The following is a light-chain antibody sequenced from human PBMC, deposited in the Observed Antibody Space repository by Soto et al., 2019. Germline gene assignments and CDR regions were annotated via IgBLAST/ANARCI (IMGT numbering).Light chain of an antibody. Sequence: DIQMTQSPSTLSASVGNRVTISCRASQSISDWLAWYQQKPGKAPKLLIYKASSLETGVPSRFSGSGSGTDFTPNISCLQRDDFATENCQHYHNYAPTYTFGQETKLQI. CDR2: KAS. J-gene: IGKJ2*01. CDR3: QHYHNYAPTYT. CDR1: QSISDW. V-gene: IGKV1-5*03.